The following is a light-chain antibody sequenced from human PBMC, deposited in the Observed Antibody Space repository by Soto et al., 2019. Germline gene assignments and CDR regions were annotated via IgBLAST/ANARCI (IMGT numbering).Light chain of an antibody. CDR1: QSVNIY. V-gene: IGKV3D-15*01. Sequence: IVTTQSPATLSVSPGERATLSCRASQSVNIYLAWYQQKPGQAPRLLIFGASSRATGIPARFSGSGSGTEFNLTISSLQSEDFAVYFCQQYDDWLRLTFGGGTKVDIK. J-gene: IGKJ4*01. CDR3: QQYDDWLRLT. CDR2: GAS.